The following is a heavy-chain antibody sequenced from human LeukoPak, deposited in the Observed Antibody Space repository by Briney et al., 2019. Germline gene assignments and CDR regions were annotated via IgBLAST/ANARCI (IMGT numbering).Heavy chain of an antibody. CDR3: ARLAAADIRPLTNYFDP. V-gene: IGHV3-23*01. CDR2: VSGRGEIT. CDR1: GFTFSNYA. Sequence: GGSLRLSCAASGFTFSNYAMSWVRQAPGKGLEWVSAVSGRGEITYYTVSVKGRFTISRDNSKNTLYVQMNSLRADDTAVYYCARLAAADIRPLTNYFDPWGQGTLVTVSS. D-gene: IGHD6-13*01. J-gene: IGHJ5*02.